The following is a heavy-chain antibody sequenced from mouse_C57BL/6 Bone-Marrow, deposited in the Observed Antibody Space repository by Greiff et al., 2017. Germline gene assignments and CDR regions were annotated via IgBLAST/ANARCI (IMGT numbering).Heavy chain of an antibody. D-gene: IGHD1-1*01. CDR3: ARGGTIVATGAMDY. CDR2: ISSGSSTI. Sequence: EVKLVESGGGLVKPGGSLKLSCAASGFTFSDYGMPWVRQAPEKGLEWVAYISSGSSTIYYADTVKGRFTISRDNAKNTLFLQMTSLRSEDTAMYYCARGGTIVATGAMDYWGQGTSVTVSS. J-gene: IGHJ4*01. V-gene: IGHV5-17*01. CDR1: GFTFSDYG.